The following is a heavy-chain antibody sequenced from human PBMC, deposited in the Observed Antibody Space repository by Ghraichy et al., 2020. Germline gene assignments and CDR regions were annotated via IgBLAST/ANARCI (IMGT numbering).Heavy chain of an antibody. V-gene: IGHV3-48*02. D-gene: IGHD4-23*01. CDR2: ITSSSRTI. J-gene: IGHJ6*02. CDR3: ARGSRVVRFYYYDGMDV. CDR1: GFTLSGYS. Sequence: GALNISCVGSGFTLSGYSMNWVRQSPGKGLEWVSYITSSSRTISYADSVKGRFTISRDNAQNSLYLQMNSLRDEDTAVYYCARGSRVVRFYYYDGMDVWGQGTMVTVSS.